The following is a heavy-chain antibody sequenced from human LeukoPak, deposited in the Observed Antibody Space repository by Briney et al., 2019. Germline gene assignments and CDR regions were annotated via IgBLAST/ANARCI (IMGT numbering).Heavy chain of an antibody. V-gene: IGHV3-23*05. Sequence: GGSLRLSCAASGFTSSTSAVTWVPRALGKGGEWVSPISSSTCSTYYAGSVKGRFTISRDDSKDTLYLQMNTLRAEDTALYYCAKRVDASGCRGGAFDIWGEGTMVTVSS. CDR2: ISSSTCST. CDR1: GFTSSTSA. J-gene: IGHJ3*02. D-gene: IGHD3-10*01. CDR3: AKRVDASGCRGGAFDI.